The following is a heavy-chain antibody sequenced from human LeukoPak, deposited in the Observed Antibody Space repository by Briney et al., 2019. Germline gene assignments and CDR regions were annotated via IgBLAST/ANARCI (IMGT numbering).Heavy chain of an antibody. J-gene: IGHJ4*02. CDR3: AGHHPRNTVDF. CDR2: ISDIGSI. Sequence: PPETLSLTCTVSGGSLSSYYWSWIRQTPGKGLEWIAYISDIGSINYTPSLTSRDTISLDTSKNQFSLKLSSVTAADTAVYYCAGHHPRNTVDFWGQGTLVTVSS. D-gene: IGHD2-8*02. V-gene: IGHV4-59*08. CDR1: GGSLSSYY.